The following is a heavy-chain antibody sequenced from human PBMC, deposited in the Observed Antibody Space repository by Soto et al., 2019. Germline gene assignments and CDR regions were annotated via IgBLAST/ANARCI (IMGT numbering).Heavy chain of an antibody. CDR2: IWYDGSNK. D-gene: IGHD6-6*01. J-gene: IGHJ6*02. V-gene: IGHV3-33*01. Sequence: QPGGSLRLSCAASGFTFSSYGMHWVRQAPGKGLEWVAVIWYDGSNKYYADSVKGRFTISRDNSKNTLYLQMNSLRAEDTAVYYCARDREQLGGNYYYYGMDVWGQGTTVTVSS. CDR1: GFTFSSYG. CDR3: ARDREQLGGNYYYYGMDV.